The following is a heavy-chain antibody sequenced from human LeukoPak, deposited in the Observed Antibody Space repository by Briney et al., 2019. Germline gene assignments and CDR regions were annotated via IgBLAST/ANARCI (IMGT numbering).Heavy chain of an antibody. Sequence: SETLSLTCTVSGGSISSYYWSWIRQPPGKGLEWIGEIYHSGSTNYNPSLKSRVTISVDKSKNQFSLKLSSVTAADTAVYYCARVLWGSYRFFDYWGQGTLVTVSS. V-gene: IGHV4-59*12. CDR3: ARVLWGSYRFFDY. CDR2: IYHSGST. J-gene: IGHJ4*02. CDR1: GGSISSYY. D-gene: IGHD3-16*02.